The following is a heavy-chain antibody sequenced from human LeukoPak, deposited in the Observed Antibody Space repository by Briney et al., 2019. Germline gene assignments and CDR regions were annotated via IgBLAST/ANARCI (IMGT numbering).Heavy chain of an antibody. CDR2: ISYDGSNK. CDR1: GFTFSSYA. Sequence: GGSLRLSCAASGFTFSSYAMHWVRQAPGKGLEWVAVISYDGSNKYYAHSVKGRFTISRDNSKNTLYLQMNSLRAEDTAVYYCARAQGMATILRYMDVWGKGTTVTVSS. D-gene: IGHD5-24*01. V-gene: IGHV3-30*01. CDR3: ARAQGMATILRYMDV. J-gene: IGHJ6*03.